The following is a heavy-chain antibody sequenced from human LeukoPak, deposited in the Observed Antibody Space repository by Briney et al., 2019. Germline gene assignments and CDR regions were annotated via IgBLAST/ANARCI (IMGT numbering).Heavy chain of an antibody. CDR2: IYSGGST. D-gene: IGHD3-10*01. J-gene: IGHJ4*02. V-gene: IGHV3-53*01. CDR3: ARSPRGFGELLPFDY. CDR1: GFTVSSNY. Sequence: GGSLRLSCAASGFTVSSNYMSWVRQAPGKGLEWVSVIYSGGSTYYADSVKGRFTISRDNSKNTLYLQMNSLRAEDTAVYYCARSPRGFGELLPFDYWGQGTLVTVSS.